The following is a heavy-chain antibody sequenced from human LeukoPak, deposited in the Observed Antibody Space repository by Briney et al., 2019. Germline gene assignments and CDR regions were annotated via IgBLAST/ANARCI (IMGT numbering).Heavy chain of an antibody. Sequence: PGGSLRLSCAASGFTFSSYGMHWVRQAPGKGREGGAVIWYDGSKKYYADSVKSRFTISRDNSKNTLYLQMNSLRAADTAVYYCAKPNTGYCSGGSCKRAYYFDYWGQGTLVTVSS. CDR3: AKPNTGYCSGGSCKRAYYFDY. J-gene: IGHJ4*02. D-gene: IGHD2-15*01. V-gene: IGHV3-33*06. CDR1: GFTFSSYG. CDR2: IWYDGSKK.